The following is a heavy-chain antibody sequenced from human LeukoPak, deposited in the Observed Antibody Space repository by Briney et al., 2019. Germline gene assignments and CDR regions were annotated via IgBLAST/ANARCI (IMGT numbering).Heavy chain of an antibody. CDR2: INPNSGGT. J-gene: IGHJ4*02. D-gene: IGHD1-1*01. Sequence: ASVKVSCMASGYTFTGYYMHWVRQAPGQRLEWMGWINPNSGGTNYAQKFQGRVTMTRDTFISTAYMELSRLRSDDTAVYYCAPSGGTTYDFYMWYFDYWGQGTLVTVSS. CDR3: APSGGTTYDFYMWYFDY. CDR1: GYTFTGYY. V-gene: IGHV1-2*02.